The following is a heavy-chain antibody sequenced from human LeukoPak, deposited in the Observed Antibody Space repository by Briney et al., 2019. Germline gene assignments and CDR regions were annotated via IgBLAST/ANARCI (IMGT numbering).Heavy chain of an antibody. D-gene: IGHD2-15*01. CDR1: GFTFSSYS. CDR2: ISSSSSYI. Sequence: GSLRLSCAASGFTFSSYSMNWVRQAPGKGLEWVSSISSSSSYIYYADSVKGRFTISRDNAKNSLYLQMNSLRAEDTAVYYCARDRNCSGGSCYSSGSYYYYYGMDVWGQGTTVTVSS. V-gene: IGHV3-21*01. J-gene: IGHJ6*02. CDR3: ARDRNCSGGSCYSSGSYYYYYGMDV.